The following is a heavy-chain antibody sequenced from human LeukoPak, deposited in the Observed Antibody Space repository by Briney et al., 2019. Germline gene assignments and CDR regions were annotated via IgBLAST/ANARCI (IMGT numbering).Heavy chain of an antibody. CDR1: GISFSNAW. Sequence: PGGSLRLSYTASGISFSNAWMSWVRQAPGRGLEWVGRIKGKTDGETTDYAAPVKGRFTISRDDSKNTVYLQMNSLKTEDTAVYYCTTDYGEYCSGTTCYKGSWGQGTLVTVSS. J-gene: IGHJ5*02. V-gene: IGHV3-15*01. CDR2: IKGKTDGETT. CDR3: TTDYGEYCSGTTCYKGS. D-gene: IGHD2-2*02.